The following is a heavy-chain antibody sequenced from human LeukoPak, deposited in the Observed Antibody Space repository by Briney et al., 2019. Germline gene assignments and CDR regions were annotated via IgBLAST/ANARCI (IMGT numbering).Heavy chain of an antibody. V-gene: IGHV3-49*04. CDR2: IRRRAYGGAA. CDR3: SRNGLVDFDY. CDR1: GFAFDYFA. Sequence: SLRLSFTTSGFAFDYFAMSWVRQPAGQGLEWVGFIRRRAYGGAAEYAASVKGRFIISRDDSKGIAYLQMNSLKTEDTAVYYCSRNGLVDFDYWGQGSRVIVSP. J-gene: IGHJ4*02.